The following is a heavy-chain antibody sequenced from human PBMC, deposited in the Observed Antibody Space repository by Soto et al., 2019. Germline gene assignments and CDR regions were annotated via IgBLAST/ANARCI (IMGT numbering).Heavy chain of an antibody. CDR1: GYTFTNYD. D-gene: IGHD2-15*01. V-gene: IGHV1-18*01. J-gene: IGHJ5*02. Sequence: GASVKVSCKASGYTFTNYDINWVRQAPGQGLEWMGWISAYNGDTNYAQKLQGRVTMTTDTSTSTAYMELRSLRSDDTAVYYCARSGLPDPVVVVGHTPFDPWGQGTLVTV. CDR3: ARSGLPDPVVVVGHTPFDP. CDR2: ISAYNGDT.